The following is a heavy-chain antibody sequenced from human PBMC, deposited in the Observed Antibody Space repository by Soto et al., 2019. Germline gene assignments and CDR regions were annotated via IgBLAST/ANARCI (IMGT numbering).Heavy chain of an antibody. Sequence: EVQLLESGGGLVQPGGSLRLSCAASGFTFSSYAMTWVRQAPGKGLEWGSGISGSGGSPFYVDSVKGRFTISRDTSKNTLDLQMNSLRAEDTAVYYCAKDSRDYLSFDYWGQGALVTVSS. CDR3: AKDSRDYLSFDY. D-gene: IGHD4-17*01. CDR1: GFTFSSYA. CDR2: ISGSGGSP. J-gene: IGHJ4*02. V-gene: IGHV3-23*01.